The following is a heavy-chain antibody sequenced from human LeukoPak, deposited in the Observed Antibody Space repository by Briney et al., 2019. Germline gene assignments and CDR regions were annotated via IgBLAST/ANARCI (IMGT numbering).Heavy chain of an antibody. D-gene: IGHD3/OR15-3a*01. V-gene: IGHV4-34*01. J-gene: IGHJ4*02. CDR1: GGSFSGYY. Sequence: PSETLSLTCAVYGGSFSGYYWSWIRQPPGKGLEWIGEINHSGSTNYTPSLKGRVTISVDPSKNQFSLKLSSVTAADTAVYYCARQTGSGLFILPGGQGTLVTVSS. CDR3: ARQTGSGLFILP. CDR2: INHSGST.